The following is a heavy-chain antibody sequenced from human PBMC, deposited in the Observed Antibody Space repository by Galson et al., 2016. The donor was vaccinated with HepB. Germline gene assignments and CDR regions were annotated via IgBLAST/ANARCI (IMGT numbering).Heavy chain of an antibody. J-gene: IGHJ6*03. Sequence: SVKVSCKASGYTFTSYGISWVRQAPGQGLEWVGWIGAYNGNINYAQSLQGRVTMTTDTSTNTAYMELRSLRSDDTAVYYCARYYDSRGFYYYYMDVWGKGTTVTVSS. V-gene: IGHV1-18*04. CDR2: IGAYNGNI. D-gene: IGHD3-22*01. CDR1: GYTFTSYG. CDR3: ARYYDSRGFYYYYMDV.